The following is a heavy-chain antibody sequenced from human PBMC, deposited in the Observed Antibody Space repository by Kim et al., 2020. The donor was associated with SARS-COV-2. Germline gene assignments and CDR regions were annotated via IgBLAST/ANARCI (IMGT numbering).Heavy chain of an antibody. CDR1: GFTFSSYS. Sequence: GGSLILSCAASGFTFSSYSMNWVRQAPGKGLEWVSYISSSSSTIYYADSVKGRFTISRDNAKNSLYLQMNSLRAEDTAVYYCARIGDRGVMGYYYGMDVWGQGTTVTVSS. CDR3: ARIGDRGVMGYYYGMDV. D-gene: IGHD2-21*01. CDR2: ISSSSSTI. J-gene: IGHJ6*02. V-gene: IGHV3-48*04.